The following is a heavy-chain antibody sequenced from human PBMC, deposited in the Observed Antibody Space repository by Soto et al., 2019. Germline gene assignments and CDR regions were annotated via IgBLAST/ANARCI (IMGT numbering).Heavy chain of an antibody. CDR1: GGSISSGGYY. Sequence: SETLSLTCTVSGGSISSGGYYWSWIRQHPGKGLEWIGYIYYSGSTYYNPSLKSRVTISVDTSKNQFSLKLSSVTAADTAVYYCARVSGYEYYFDYWGQGTLVTVSS. J-gene: IGHJ4*02. V-gene: IGHV4-31*03. D-gene: IGHD5-12*01. CDR2: IYYSGST. CDR3: ARVSGYEYYFDY.